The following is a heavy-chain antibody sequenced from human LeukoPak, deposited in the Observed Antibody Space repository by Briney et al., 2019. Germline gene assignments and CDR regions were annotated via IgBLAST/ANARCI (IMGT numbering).Heavy chain of an antibody. Sequence: SETLSLTCAVYGGSFSGYYWSWIRQPPGKGLEWIGEISHSGSTNYNPSLKSRVTISVDTSKNQFSLKLSSVTAADTAVYYCARVRGRYSNYAYYYYMDVWGKGTTVTVSS. J-gene: IGHJ6*03. V-gene: IGHV4-34*01. CDR2: ISHSGST. D-gene: IGHD4-11*01. CDR1: GGSFSGYY. CDR3: ARVRGRYSNYAYYYYMDV.